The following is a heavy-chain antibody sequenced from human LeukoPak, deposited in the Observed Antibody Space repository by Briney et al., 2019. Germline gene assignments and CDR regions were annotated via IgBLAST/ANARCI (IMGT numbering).Heavy chain of an antibody. D-gene: IGHD5-18*01. V-gene: IGHV4-59*01. CDR2: IYYSGST. CDR1: GGSIGSYY. Sequence: SETLSLTCTVSGGSIGSYYWSWIRQPPGKGLEWIGYIYYSGSTNYNPSLKSRVTISVDTSKNQFSLKLSSVTAADTAVYYCAGGGVVDTAMTWGQGTLVTVSS. J-gene: IGHJ5*02. CDR3: AGGGVVDTAMT.